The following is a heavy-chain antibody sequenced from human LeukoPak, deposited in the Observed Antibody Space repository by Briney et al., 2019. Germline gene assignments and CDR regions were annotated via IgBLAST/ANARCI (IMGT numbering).Heavy chain of an antibody. D-gene: IGHD2-2*01. Sequence: LEASVTVPCKASGYTFTGYYMHWVRQAPGQGLEWMGWINPNSGGTNYAQKFQGRVTMTRDTSISTAYMELSRLRSDDTAVYYCARESYCSSTSCYPYFDYWGQGTLVTVSS. CDR2: INPNSGGT. CDR3: ARESYCSSTSCYPYFDY. CDR1: GYTFTGYY. J-gene: IGHJ4*02. V-gene: IGHV1-2*02.